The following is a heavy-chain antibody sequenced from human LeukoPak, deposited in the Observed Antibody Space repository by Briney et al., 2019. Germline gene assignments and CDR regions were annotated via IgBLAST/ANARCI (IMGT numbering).Heavy chain of an antibody. Sequence: PARSLRLSCTASGFTFSSYAMHWVRQAPGKGLEWVAVISYDGSNKYYADSVKGRFTISRDNSKNTLYLQMNSLRAEDTAVYYCARDGRPSFVVVTANYFDYWGQGTLVTVSS. CDR3: ARDGRPSFVVVTANYFDY. CDR1: GFTFSSYA. CDR2: ISYDGSNK. V-gene: IGHV3-30*04. J-gene: IGHJ4*02. D-gene: IGHD2-21*02.